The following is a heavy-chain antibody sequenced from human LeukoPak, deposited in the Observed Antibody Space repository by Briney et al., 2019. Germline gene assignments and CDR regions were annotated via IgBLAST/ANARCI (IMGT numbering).Heavy chain of an antibody. CDR3: AKDWIQFKRVFDCFDS. V-gene: IGHV3-23*01. CDR2: IGNTET. J-gene: IGHJ4*02. CDR1: GFPFETNA. D-gene: IGHD5-18*01. Sequence: GGSLRLSCATSGFPFETNAMSWVRQAPGKGLEWVATIGNTETFYADSVTGRFTISRDNSKNTVNLQMNRLRVEDTAIYYCAKDWIQFKRVFDCFDSWGQGTLVTVSS.